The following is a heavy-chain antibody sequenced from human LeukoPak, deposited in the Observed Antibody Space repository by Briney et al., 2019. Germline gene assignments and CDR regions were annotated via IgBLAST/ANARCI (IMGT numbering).Heavy chain of an antibody. CDR2: ISYDGSNK. D-gene: IGHD1-26*01. V-gene: IGHV3-30-3*01. Sequence: PGRSLRLSCAASGFTFSSYAMHWVRQAPGKGLEWVAVISYDGSNKYYADSVKGRFTISRDNSKNTLYLQMNSLRAEDTAVYYCARSIVGATRGAFDIWGQGTVVTVSS. J-gene: IGHJ3*02. CDR1: GFTFSSYA. CDR3: ARSIVGATRGAFDI.